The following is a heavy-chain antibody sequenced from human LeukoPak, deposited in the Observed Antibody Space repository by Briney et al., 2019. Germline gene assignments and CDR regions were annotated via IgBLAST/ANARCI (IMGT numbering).Heavy chain of an antibody. V-gene: IGHV1-2*02. CDR3: ARDFDCSSTSCYATFDY. Sequence: APLKPSCKASGYTFTGYYMHWVRQAPGQGLEWMGWINPNSGGANYAQKSQGRVTMPTDTSISTAYMELSRLRSDDTAVYYCARDFDCSSTSCYATFDYWGQGTLV. CDR1: GYTFTGYY. CDR2: INPNSGGA. D-gene: IGHD2-2*01. J-gene: IGHJ4*02.